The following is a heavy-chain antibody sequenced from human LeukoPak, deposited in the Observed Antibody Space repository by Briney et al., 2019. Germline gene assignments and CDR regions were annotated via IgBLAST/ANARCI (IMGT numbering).Heavy chain of an antibody. V-gene: IGHV4-31*03. CDR2: IYYSGST. Sequence: SETLSLTCTVSGGSISSGGYYWSWIRQHPGKGLEWIGYIYYSGSTYYNPSLKSRVTISVDTSKNQFSLKLSSVTAADTAVYYCARSLGTTASPYHYGMDVWGQGTTVTVSS. CDR3: ARSLGTTASPYHYGMDV. CDR1: GGSISSGGYY. D-gene: IGHD1-1*01. J-gene: IGHJ6*02.